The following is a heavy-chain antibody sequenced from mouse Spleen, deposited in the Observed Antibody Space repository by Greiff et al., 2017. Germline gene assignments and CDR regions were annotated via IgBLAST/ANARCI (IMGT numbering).Heavy chain of an antibody. D-gene: IGHD2-10*01. CDR2: ISNGGGST. CDR1: GFTFSSYT. CDR3: ARHGTYFNYAMDY. V-gene: IGHV5-12-2*01. J-gene: IGHJ4*01. Sequence: EVKLVESGGGLVQPGGSLKLSCAASGFTFSSYTMSWVRQTPEKRLEWVAYISNGGGSTYYPDTVKGRFTISRDNAKNTLYLQMSSLKSEDTAMYYCARHGTYFNYAMDYWGQGTSVTVSS.